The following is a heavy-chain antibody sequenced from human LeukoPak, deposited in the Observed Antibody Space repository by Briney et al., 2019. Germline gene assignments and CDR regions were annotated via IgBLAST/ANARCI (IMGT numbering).Heavy chain of an antibody. D-gene: IGHD3-3*01. V-gene: IGHV4-59*01. Sequence: NTSETLSLTCAVYGGSFSGYYWSWIRQPPGKGLEWIGYIYYSGSTNYNPSLKSRVTISVDTSKNQFSLKLSSVTAADTAVYYCARLDYDFWSNEYYFDYWGQGTLVTVSS. J-gene: IGHJ4*02. CDR2: IYYSGST. CDR1: GGSFSGYY. CDR3: ARLDYDFWSNEYYFDY.